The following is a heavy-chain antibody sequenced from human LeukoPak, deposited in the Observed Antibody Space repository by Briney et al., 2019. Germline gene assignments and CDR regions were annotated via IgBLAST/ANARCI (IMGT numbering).Heavy chain of an antibody. V-gene: IGHV3-23*01. CDR1: GFTFANYA. CDR2: ISGTGGST. D-gene: IGHD3-3*01. Sequence: GGSLRLSCAASGFTFANYAMSWVRQAPGKGLAWVSVISGTGGSTYYADSVKGRFTISRDNSTNTLFLHMNSLRAGDTAVYYCAKDHSTSARPYNFVSWGQGTLFTV. CDR3: AKDHSTSARPYNFVS. J-gene: IGHJ4*02.